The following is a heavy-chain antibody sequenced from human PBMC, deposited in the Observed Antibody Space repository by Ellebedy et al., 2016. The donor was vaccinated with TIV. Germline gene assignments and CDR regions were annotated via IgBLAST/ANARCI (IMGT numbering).Heavy chain of an antibody. CDR1: GFTFSSYS. CDR3: YGRGDFDY. D-gene: IGHD4-17*01. CDR2: ISSSSSYI. Sequence: GESLKISXAASGFTFSSYSMNWVRQAPGKGLEWVSSISSSSSYIYYADSVKGRFTISRDNAKNSLYLQMNSLRVEDTAVYYCYGRGDFDYWGQGTLVTVSS. V-gene: IGHV3-21*01. J-gene: IGHJ4*02.